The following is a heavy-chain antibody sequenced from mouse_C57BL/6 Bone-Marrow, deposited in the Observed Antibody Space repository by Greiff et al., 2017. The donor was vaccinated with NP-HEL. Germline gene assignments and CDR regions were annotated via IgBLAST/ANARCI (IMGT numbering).Heavy chain of an antibody. D-gene: IGHD1-1*01. CDR2: IDPEDGET. CDR3: ARDYGSFYYYAMDY. V-gene: IGHV14-2*01. J-gene: IGHJ4*01. CDR1: GFNITDYY. Sequence: EVKLQESGAELVKPGASVKLSCTASGFNITDYYMHWVKQRTEQGLEWIGRIDPEDGETKYAPKFQGKATITADTSSNTAYLQLSSLTSEDTAVYYCARDYGSFYYYAMDYWGQGTSVTVSS.